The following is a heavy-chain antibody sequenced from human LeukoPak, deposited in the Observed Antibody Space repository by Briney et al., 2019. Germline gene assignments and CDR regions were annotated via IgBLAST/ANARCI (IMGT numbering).Heavy chain of an antibody. CDR1: GYSFAGYF. CDR2: INPNSGGT. V-gene: IGHV1-2*06. D-gene: IGHD1-26*01. J-gene: IGHJ4*02. CDR3: ARDLSSTSNWEFDY. Sequence: ASVKVSXKTSGYSFAGYFIHWVRQAPGQGLQWMGRINPNSGGTEYEQSFQGRVTITRDTSISTAYVEVSTLISDDTAVYYCARDLSSTSNWEFDYWGQGTLVTVSS.